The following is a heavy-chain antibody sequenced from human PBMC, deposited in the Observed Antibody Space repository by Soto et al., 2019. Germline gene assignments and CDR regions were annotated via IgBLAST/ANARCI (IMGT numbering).Heavy chain of an antibody. CDR1: GRSFSGYY. D-gene: IGHD4-17*01. V-gene: IGHV4-34*01. J-gene: IGHJ4*02. CDR3: ARAYGGNSGLFDY. CDR2: SNHSGSP. Sequence: QVQLQQWGAGLLKPSETLSLTCAVYGRSFSGYYWSWIRQPPGKGLEWIGESNHSGSPNYNPSLKSRATTPVDTSQTHFTLNLSSVTAADTAVYYCARAYGGNSGLFDYWGQGTLVTVSS.